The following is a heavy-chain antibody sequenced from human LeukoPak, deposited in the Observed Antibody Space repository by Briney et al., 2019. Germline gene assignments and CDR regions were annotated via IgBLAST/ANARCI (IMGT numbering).Heavy chain of an antibody. J-gene: IGHJ4*02. Sequence: ASVKVSCKASGYTFTSYYMHWVRQAPGQGLEWMGIINPSGGSTSYAQKFQGRVTMTRNTSTSTVYMELSSLRSEDTAVYYCARALTGTKPDYWGQGTLVTVSS. V-gene: IGHV1-46*01. D-gene: IGHD1-20*01. CDR3: ARALTGTKPDY. CDR2: INPSGGST. CDR1: GYTFTSYY.